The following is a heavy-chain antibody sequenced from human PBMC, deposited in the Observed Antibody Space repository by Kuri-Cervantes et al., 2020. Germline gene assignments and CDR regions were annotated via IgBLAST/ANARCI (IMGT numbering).Heavy chain of an antibody. J-gene: IGHJ4*02. V-gene: IGHV4-61*01. CDR2: IYYSGST. D-gene: IGHD3-10*01. CDR3: AMYYIGGGGRGY. CDR1: GGSVSSGSYY. Sequence: SETLSLTCTVSGGSVSSGSYYWSWIRQPPGKGLEWIGYIYYSGSTNYNPSLKSRVTMSVDTSKNQFSLKLTSVTAADTAVYYCAMYYIGGGGRGYWGQGSLVTVSS.